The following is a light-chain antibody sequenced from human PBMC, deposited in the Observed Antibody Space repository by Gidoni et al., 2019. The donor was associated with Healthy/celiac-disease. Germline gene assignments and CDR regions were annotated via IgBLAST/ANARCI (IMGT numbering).Light chain of an antibody. Sequence: YERTQPPSVSVSPGQTASITCSGDKLGDKYACWYQQKPGQSPVLVIYQDSKRPSGIPERFSGSNSGNTATLTISGTQAMDEADYYCQAWDSSTVVFGGGTKLTV. J-gene: IGLJ2*01. CDR2: QDS. CDR3: QAWDSSTVV. V-gene: IGLV3-1*01. CDR1: KLGDKY.